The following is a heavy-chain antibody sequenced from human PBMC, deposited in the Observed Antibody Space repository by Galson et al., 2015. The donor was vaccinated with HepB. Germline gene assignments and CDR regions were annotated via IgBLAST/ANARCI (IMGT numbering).Heavy chain of an antibody. CDR1: GFIFSGHG. J-gene: IGHJ4*02. CDR3: ARGPRYYYDSSGPGYFDY. D-gene: IGHD3-22*01. CDR2: ISANARGT. V-gene: IGHV3-23*01. Sequence: SLRLSCAGSGFIFSGHGMTWVRQAPGKGLEWVSTISANARGTDYADTVKGRFTISRDNSRNTLYLQMNSLRAEDTAVYYCARGPRYYYDSSGPGYFDYWGQGTLVTVSS.